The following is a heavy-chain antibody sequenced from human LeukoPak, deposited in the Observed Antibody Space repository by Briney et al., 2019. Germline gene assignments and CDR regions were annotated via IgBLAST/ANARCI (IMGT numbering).Heavy chain of an antibody. CDR3: ARSYYDSSGYYPGSFDY. D-gene: IGHD3-22*01. CDR2: IKEDGSEK. V-gene: IGHV3-7*01. Sequence: GGSLRLSCAASGFTFSSYWMSWVRQAPGKGLKWVANIKEDGSEKYYVDSLKGRFTIFRDNAKNSLFLQMNSLRAGDTAVYYCARSYYDSSGYYPGSFDYWGQGTLVTVSS. CDR1: GFTFSSYW. J-gene: IGHJ4*02.